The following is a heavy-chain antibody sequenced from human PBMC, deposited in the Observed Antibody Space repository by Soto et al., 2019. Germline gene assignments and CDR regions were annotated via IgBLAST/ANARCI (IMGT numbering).Heavy chain of an antibody. V-gene: IGHV3-74*01. J-gene: IGHJ4*02. CDR3: GTNACGHGIDY. CDR1: GFTFSTYW. D-gene: IGHD2-21*01. CDR2: IDNDGIST. Sequence: HPGGSLRLSCAASGFTFSTYWMHWVRQVPGKGLVWVSHIDNDGISTTYADSVKGRFTISRDNAKNTLYLQMNSLRAEDTAVYYCGTNACGHGIDYWGQGTLVTVSS.